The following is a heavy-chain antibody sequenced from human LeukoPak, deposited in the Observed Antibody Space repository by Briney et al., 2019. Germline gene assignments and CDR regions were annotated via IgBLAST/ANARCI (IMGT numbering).Heavy chain of an antibody. D-gene: IGHD6-13*01. CDR2: MNPNSGNT. V-gene: IGHV1-8*01. J-gene: IGHJ4*02. Sequence: ASVKVSCKASGYTFSSYDINWVRQATGQGLEWMGWMNPNSGNTAYAQKFQGRVTMTRNTSISTAYMELSSLRSEDTAVYYCARDDSSSWYGQSDYWGQGTLVTASS. CDR1: GYTFSSYD. CDR3: ARDDSSSWYGQSDY.